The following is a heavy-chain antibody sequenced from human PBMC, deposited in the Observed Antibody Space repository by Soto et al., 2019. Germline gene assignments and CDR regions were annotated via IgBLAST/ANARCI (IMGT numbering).Heavy chain of an antibody. CDR1: GGSIRSYY. CDR2: IYYSGST. D-gene: IGHD3-10*01. Sequence: QVQLQESGPGLVKPSETLSLTCTVSGGSIRSYYWSWIRQPPGKGLEWIGYIYYSGSTNYNPSLKSRVTISVDTSKNHFSLKLSSVPAADTAVYYCARAYVLGAFDIWGQGTMVTVSS. V-gene: IGHV4-59*08. CDR3: ARAYVLGAFDI. J-gene: IGHJ3*02.